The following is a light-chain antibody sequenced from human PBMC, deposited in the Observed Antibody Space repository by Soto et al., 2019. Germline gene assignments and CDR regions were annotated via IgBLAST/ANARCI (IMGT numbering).Light chain of an antibody. CDR3: AAWDDRLRGYV. CDR1: SSNIGSNS. CDR2: TNN. V-gene: IGLV1-47*01. J-gene: IGLJ1*01. Sequence: QSVLTQPPSASGTPGQRVTISCSGSSSNIGSNSIYWYQQLPGTAPKLLMYTNNQRPSGVPDRFSGSKSGTSGSLAISGLRSEDEADYYCAAWDDRLRGYVFGTGTKLTVL.